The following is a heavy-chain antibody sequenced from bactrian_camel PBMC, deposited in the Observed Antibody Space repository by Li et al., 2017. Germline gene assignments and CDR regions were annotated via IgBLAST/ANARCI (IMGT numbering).Heavy chain of an antibody. J-gene: IGHJ4*01. Sequence: DVQLVESGGGLVQPGGSLRLSCAASGFTFSSYAMSWVRQAPGKGLEWVSRIIHDGDTTSYADSVKGRFTISRDNAKNTLYLDLNSLKTEDTAIYYCARDLGGRWYSAVGGAIAYFGQGTQVTVS. V-gene: IGHV3S31*01. CDR1: GFTFSSYA. CDR2: IIHDGDTT. D-gene: IGHD6*01.